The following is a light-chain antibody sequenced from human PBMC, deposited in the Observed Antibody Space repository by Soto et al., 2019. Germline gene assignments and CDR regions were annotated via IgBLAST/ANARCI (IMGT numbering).Light chain of an antibody. J-gene: IGKJ1*01. CDR3: QQYNSYWT. V-gene: IGKV1-5*01. CDR1: QSISTW. CDR2: DAS. Sequence: GDRVPITCRASQSISTWLAWYQQKPGKAPKVLIYDASSLESGVPSRFSGSGSGTEFTLTISSLQPDDFATYYCQQYNSYWTFGQGTKVEIK.